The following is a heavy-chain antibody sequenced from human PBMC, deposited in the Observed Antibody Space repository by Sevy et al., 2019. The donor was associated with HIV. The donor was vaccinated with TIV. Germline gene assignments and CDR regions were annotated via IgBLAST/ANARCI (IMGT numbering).Heavy chain of an antibody. D-gene: IGHD6-6*01. CDR1: GGSISSSSYY. V-gene: IGHV4-39*01. CDR3: ARHHVSSSGVGGNFDY. J-gene: IGHJ4*02. Sequence: SETLSLTCTVSGGSISSSSYYWGWIRQPPGKGLEWIGSIYYSGSTYYNPSLKSRVTISVDTSKNQFSLKLSSVTAADTAVYYCARHHVSSSGVGGNFDYWGQGTLVTVSS. CDR2: IYYSGST.